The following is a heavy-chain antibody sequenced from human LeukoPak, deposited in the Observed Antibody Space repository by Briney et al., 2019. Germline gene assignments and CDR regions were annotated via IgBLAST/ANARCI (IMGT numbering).Heavy chain of an antibody. Sequence: ASVKVSCKASGYTFTSYGISWVRQAPGQGLEWMGWISAYNGNTNYAQKLQGRVTMTTDTSTSTAYMELRSLRSDDTAVYYCARGRSIWFGELLPFDYWGQGTLVTVSS. CDR2: ISAYNGNT. J-gene: IGHJ4*02. D-gene: IGHD3-10*01. V-gene: IGHV1-18*01. CDR3: ARGRSIWFGELLPFDY. CDR1: GYTFTSYG.